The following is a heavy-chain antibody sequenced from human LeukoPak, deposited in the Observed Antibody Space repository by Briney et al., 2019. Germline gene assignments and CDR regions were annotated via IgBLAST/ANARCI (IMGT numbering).Heavy chain of an antibody. D-gene: IGHD3-22*01. CDR2: IIPISGTA. CDR1: GDTFITYA. CDR3: ATKTHYFDNSGYPFDY. V-gene: IGHV1-69*15. Sequence: SVKVSCKASGDTFITYAISWVRLAPGQGLKWMGRIIPISGTAEYAEKFQGRVTITADESTSTAYMELSSLRSEDTAVYYCATKTHYFDNSGYPFDYWGQGTLVTVSS. J-gene: IGHJ4*01.